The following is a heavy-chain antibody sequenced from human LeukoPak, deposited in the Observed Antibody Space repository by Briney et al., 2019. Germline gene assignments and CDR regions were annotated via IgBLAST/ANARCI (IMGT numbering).Heavy chain of an antibody. CDR2: ISSSGNT. D-gene: IGHD6-13*01. CDR3: VEGRISEDGLDF. J-gene: IGHJ4*02. CDR1: GFTFSRSA. V-gene: IGHV3-23*01. Sequence: PGGSLRLSCAASGFTFSRSAMTWVRQTPGKGLDWVSSISSSGNTYYADSVKGRFTISRDNSKNMLYLQMNSLRAEDTAVYYCVEGRISEDGLDFWGQGTLVTVSS.